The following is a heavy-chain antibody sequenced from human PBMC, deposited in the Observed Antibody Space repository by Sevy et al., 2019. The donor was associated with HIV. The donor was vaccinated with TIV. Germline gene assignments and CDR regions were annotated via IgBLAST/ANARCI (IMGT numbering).Heavy chain of an antibody. Sequence: GGSLRLSCAASGFTFSDYYMSWIRQAPGKGLEWVSYISSSGSTIYYADSVKGRFTISRDNAKNSLYLQMNGLRAEDTAVYYCASYDYARAFDIWGQGTMVTVSS. V-gene: IGHV3-11*01. D-gene: IGHD3-16*01. CDR2: ISSSGSTI. J-gene: IGHJ3*02. CDR3: ASYDYARAFDI. CDR1: GFTFSDYY.